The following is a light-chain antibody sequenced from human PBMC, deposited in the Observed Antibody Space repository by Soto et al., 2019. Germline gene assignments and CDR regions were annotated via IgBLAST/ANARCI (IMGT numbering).Light chain of an antibody. J-gene: IGKJ1*01. CDR2: GEX. CDR3: QQYASSLRGA. CDR1: QSVSNNY. V-gene: IGKV3-20*01. Sequence: IVLTQCPCTLSLSQGERATLHCRASQSVSNNYSAWYPQNPGQAPRLLXXGEXNRATGIPERFSGSGSGRDFTLTISRLEPEYVAVYYCQQYASSLRGAFGQGTKVAI.